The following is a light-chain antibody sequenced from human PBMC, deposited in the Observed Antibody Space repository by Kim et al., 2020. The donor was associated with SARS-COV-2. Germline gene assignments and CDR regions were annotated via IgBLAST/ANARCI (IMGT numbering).Light chain of an antibody. CDR3: QQYSNWPYT. CDR1: QSVSSN. Sequence: EIVMTQSPATLSVSPGERATLSCRASQSVSSNLAWYQQKPGQAPRLLIYGASTRATGIPARFSGSGSGIEFTLTISSLQSEDFAVYYCQQYSNWPYTFGQGTKLEI. V-gene: IGKV3-15*01. CDR2: GAS. J-gene: IGKJ2*01.